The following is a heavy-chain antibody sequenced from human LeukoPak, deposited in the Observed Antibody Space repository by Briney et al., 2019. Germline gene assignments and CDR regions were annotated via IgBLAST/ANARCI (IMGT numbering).Heavy chain of an antibody. CDR2: IYTSGST. V-gene: IGHV4-4*07. CDR3: ARDATPGENWFDP. J-gene: IGHJ5*02. D-gene: IGHD3-10*01. Sequence: SETLSLTCTVSGGSISSSYWSWIRRPAGKGLEWIGRIYTSGSTNYNPSLKSRVTMSVDTSKNQFSLKLSSVAAADTAVYYCARDATPGENWFDPWGQGTLVTVSS. CDR1: GGSISSSY.